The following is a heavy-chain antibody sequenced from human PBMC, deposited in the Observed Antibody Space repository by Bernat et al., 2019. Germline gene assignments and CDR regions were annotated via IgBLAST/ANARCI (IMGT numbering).Heavy chain of an antibody. CDR3: ASPSGEGYDFLREDYYYYYMDV. V-gene: IGHV1-69*06. Sequence: QVQLVQSGAEVKKPGSSVKVSCKASGGTFSSYAISWVRQAPGQGLEWMGGIIPIFGTANYAQKFQGRVTITADKSTSTAYMELSSLRSEDTAVYYCASPSGEGYDFLREDYYYYYMDVWGKGTTVTVSS. D-gene: IGHD3-3*01. J-gene: IGHJ6*03. CDR2: IIPIFGTA. CDR1: GGTFSSYA.